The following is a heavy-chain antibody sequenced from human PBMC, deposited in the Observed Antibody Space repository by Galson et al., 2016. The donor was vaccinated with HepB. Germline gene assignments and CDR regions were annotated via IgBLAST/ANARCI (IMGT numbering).Heavy chain of an antibody. Sequence: SLRLSCAASGFTFSDSYMSWIRQAPGKGLEWVSYISSSGSTIYYADSVTGRFTISRDNAKNSLYLQLNSLRAEDTAVYYCAREVGDSSGYFLYYFDYWGQGTLVTVSS. D-gene: IGHD3-22*01. CDR3: AREVGDSSGYFLYYFDY. J-gene: IGHJ4*02. CDR1: GFTFSDSY. V-gene: IGHV3-11*01. CDR2: ISSSGSTI.